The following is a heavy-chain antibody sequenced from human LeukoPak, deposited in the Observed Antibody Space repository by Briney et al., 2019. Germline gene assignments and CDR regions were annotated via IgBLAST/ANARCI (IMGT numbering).Heavy chain of an antibody. J-gene: IGHJ4*02. V-gene: IGHV3-74*01. D-gene: IGHD3-22*01. CDR2: INSNGSPT. CDR3: ARDWGDYYDSSGYLDY. CDR1: GFTFSSYW. Sequence: GALRLSCAASGFTFSSYWMHWVRQAPGKGLVWVSRINSNGSPTQYADSVKGRFTISRDNSKNTLYLQMNSLRAEDTAVYYCARDWGDYYDSSGYLDYWGQGTLVTVSS.